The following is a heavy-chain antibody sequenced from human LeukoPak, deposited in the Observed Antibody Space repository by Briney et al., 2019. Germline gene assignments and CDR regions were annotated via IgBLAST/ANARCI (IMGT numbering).Heavy chain of an antibody. CDR3: ASGFFRRYSYGTY. Sequence: ASVKVSCKASGYTFTSYVINWVRPATGQGLEWIGLMNPNSGNTGYAQKCQGRVTMTRNTSISTAYMELSSLRSEDTAVYYCASGFFRRYSYGTYWGQGTLVTVSS. CDR2: MNPNSGNT. CDR1: GYTFTSYV. V-gene: IGHV1-8*01. J-gene: IGHJ4*02. D-gene: IGHD5-18*01.